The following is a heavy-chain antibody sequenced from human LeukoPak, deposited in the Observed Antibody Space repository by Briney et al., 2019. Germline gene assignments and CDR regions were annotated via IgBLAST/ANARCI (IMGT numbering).Heavy chain of an antibody. Sequence: ASVRVSCKASGGTFSSNAISWVRQAPGQGLEWMGWISAYKGNTNYAQKFQGRVTMTTDTSTRTAYMELRSLRSDDTAVYYCARDPGYSSSWYYFDYWGQGTLVTVSS. CDR3: ARDPGYSSSWYYFDY. V-gene: IGHV1-18*01. CDR1: GGTFSSNA. D-gene: IGHD6-13*01. CDR2: ISAYKGNT. J-gene: IGHJ4*02.